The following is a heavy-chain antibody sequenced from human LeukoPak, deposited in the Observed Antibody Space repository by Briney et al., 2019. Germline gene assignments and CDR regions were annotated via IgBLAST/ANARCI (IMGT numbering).Heavy chain of an antibody. CDR1: GFTFSSYW. D-gene: IGHD2-2*01. CDR3: ATSRTFDH. V-gene: IGHV3-7*01. J-gene: IGHJ4*02. Sequence: PEGSLRLSCTASGFTFSSYWMNWVRQAPGKGLEWVANIKQDGSEKYYVDSVKGRFTISRDNTKNSLYLQMNNLRTDDTAVYYCATSRTFDHWGQGTLVTVSS. CDR2: IKQDGSEK.